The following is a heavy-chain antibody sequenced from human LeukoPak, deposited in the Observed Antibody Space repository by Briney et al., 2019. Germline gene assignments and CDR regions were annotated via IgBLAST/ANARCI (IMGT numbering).Heavy chain of an antibody. J-gene: IGHJ5*02. V-gene: IGHV4-39*01. CDR2: IYYSGST. CDR1: GGSISSSSYY. Sequence: SETLSLTCTVSGGSISSSSYYWGWIRQPPGKGLEWIGSIYYSGSTYYNPSLKSRVTISVDTSKNQFSLKLSSVTAADTAVYYCARLWLPHWFDPWGQGTLVTVSS. D-gene: IGHD5-12*01. CDR3: ARLWLPHWFDP.